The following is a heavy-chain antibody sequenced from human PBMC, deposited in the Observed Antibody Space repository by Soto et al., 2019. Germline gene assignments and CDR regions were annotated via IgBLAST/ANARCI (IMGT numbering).Heavy chain of an antibody. J-gene: IGHJ4*02. CDR3: ARFVRHQLPTIDY. Sequence: ASVKVSCKASGYTFTNYDINWVRQATGQGLEWMGWMNPSNGNTGYAQKFQGRVTMTRDTSISAAYMELSSLTSADTAVYYCARFVRHQLPTIDYWGQGALVTVSA. D-gene: IGHD1-26*01. CDR1: GYTFTNYD. CDR2: MNPSNGNT. V-gene: IGHV1-8*01.